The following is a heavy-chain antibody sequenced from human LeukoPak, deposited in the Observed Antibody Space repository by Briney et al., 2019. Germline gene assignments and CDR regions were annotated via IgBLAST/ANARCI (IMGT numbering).Heavy chain of an antibody. CDR3: ARSDYTDYYYSMGV. J-gene: IGHJ6*03. Sequence: GALRLSCAASGFTFSSYSMDWVRQAPGKGLEWVSYISSSSSTIYYADSVKGRFTISRDNAKNSLYLQMNSLRAEDTAVYYCARSDYTDYYYSMGVWGKGTTVTVSS. D-gene: IGHD4-11*01. CDR1: GFTFSSYS. V-gene: IGHV3-48*01. CDR2: ISSSSSTI.